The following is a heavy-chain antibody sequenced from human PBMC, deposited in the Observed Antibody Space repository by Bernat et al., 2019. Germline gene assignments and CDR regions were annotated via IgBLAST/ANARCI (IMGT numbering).Heavy chain of an antibody. CDR2: IYWNDDI. CDR3: AHSLPYNWNAMDV. CDR1: STSGVG. D-gene: IGHD1-20*01. Sequence: QITLKESGPALLKPTQTLTLTCSFSSTSGVGVGWIRQPPGQALEWLALIYWNDDIRYSPSLKSRLTISKDTSKSQVVLVMTYMDPLDTATYYFAHSLPYNWNAMDVLGQGATVIVSS. V-gene: IGHV2-5*01. J-gene: IGHJ6*02.